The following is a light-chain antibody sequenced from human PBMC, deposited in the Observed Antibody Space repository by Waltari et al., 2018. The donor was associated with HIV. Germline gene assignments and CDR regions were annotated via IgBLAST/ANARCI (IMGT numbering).Light chain of an antibody. Sequence: QAGLSQPPSVSKGLRQTATLTCTGNSNNVGYQGAAWLQQHQGHPPKLLSYRNNNRPAGIPGRLSASRSGNTASLTITGLQPDDEADYYCSAWDSSLSAGLCGGGTKLTVL. V-gene: IGLV10-54*01. CDR2: RNN. CDR1: SNNVGYQG. CDR3: SAWDSSLSAGL. J-gene: IGLJ3*02.